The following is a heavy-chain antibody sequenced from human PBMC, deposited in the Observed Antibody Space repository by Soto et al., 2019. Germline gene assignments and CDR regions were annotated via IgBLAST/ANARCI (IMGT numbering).Heavy chain of an antibody. V-gene: IGHV1-8*01. CDR3: ARWAYRSSFP. D-gene: IGHD6-6*01. CDR1: GYTFTNYD. J-gene: IGHJ5*02. CDR2: MNPNSGST. Sequence: ASLKVSCKASGYTFTNYDINWVRQATGQGLEWVGWMNPNSGSTGYAQKFQGRVTMTRNTPISTAYMELSSLRSEDTAVYYCARWAYRSSFPWGQGTLVTVSS.